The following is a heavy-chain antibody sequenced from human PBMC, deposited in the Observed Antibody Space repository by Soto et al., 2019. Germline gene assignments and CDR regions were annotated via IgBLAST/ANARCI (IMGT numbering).Heavy chain of an antibody. V-gene: IGHV3-23*01. CDR2: INDKADST. D-gene: IGHD6-19*01. CDR3: AKEAYGSGFFFES. Sequence: PGGSLRLSCTASGFTFNRYAMSWVRQAPGKGLEWVSTINDKADSTYYADSVKGQFTISRDNSRNTLYLQVNTLRADDTAVYYCAKEAYGSGFFFESWGQGTLVTVSS. J-gene: IGHJ4*02. CDR1: GFTFNRYA.